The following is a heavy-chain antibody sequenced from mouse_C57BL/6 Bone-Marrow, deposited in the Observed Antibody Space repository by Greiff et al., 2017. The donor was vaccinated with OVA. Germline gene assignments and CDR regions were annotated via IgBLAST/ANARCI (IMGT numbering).Heavy chain of an antibody. J-gene: IGHJ2*01. CDR3: TPRITTVVARYFDY. D-gene: IGHD1-1*01. V-gene: IGHV14-4*01. CDR1: GFNIKDDY. CDR2: IDPENGDT. Sequence: EVQLQQSGAELVRPGASVKLSCTASGFNIKDDYMHWVKQRPEQGLEWIGWIDPENGDTEYASKFQGKATITADTSSNTAYLQLSSLTSEDTAVYYCTPRITTVVARYFDYWGQGTTLTVSS.